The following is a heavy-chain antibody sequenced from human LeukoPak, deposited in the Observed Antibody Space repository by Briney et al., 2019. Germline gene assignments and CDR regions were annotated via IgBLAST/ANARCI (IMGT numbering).Heavy chain of an antibody. CDR2: IFHSGDT. J-gene: IGHJ4*02. CDR3: ARGGNSGIWAYYVDY. Sequence: SETLSLTCTVSGGSISSYYWSWIRQPPGKGLEWIGYIFHSGDTNYNPSLKSRVTISADTSKNQFSLRLSSVTAADTAVYYRARGGNSGIWAYYVDYWGQGTLVTVSS. D-gene: IGHD3-10*01. CDR1: GGSISSYY. V-gene: IGHV4-59*01.